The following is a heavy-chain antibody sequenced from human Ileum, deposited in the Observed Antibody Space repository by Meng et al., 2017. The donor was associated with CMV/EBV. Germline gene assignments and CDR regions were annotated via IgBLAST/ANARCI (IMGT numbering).Heavy chain of an antibody. J-gene: IGHJ5*02. CDR2: IYYSGNT. V-gene: IGHV4-59*01. CDR3: ARGQMKVRGQSWFDP. Sequence: SETLSLTCSVSGGSISTYYWSWMRQSPGKGLEWIGYIYYSGNTNYNPSLKSRVTISTDRSKNQFSLKVRSVTAADTAVYYCARGQMKVRGQSWFDPWGQGTLVTVSS. CDR1: GGSISTYY. D-gene: IGHD4-17*01.